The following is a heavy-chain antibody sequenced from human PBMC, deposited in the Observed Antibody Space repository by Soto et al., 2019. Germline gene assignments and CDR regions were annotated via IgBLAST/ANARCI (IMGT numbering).Heavy chain of an antibody. CDR1: GYTFTSYG. J-gene: IGHJ4*02. CDR3: ARGTGTTSEGSLFDY. CDR2: ISGYNDNT. V-gene: IGHV1-18*01. Sequence: ASVKVSCKVSGYTFTSYGINWVRQAPGQGLEWMGWISGYNDNTNYAQKLHGRVTMTTDTSTSTAYMELRSLRSDDTAVYYCARGTGTTSEGSLFDYWGQGTLVTVSS. D-gene: IGHD1-1*01.